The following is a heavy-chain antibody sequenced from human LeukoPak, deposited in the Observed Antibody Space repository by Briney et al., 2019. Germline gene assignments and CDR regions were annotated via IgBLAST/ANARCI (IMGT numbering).Heavy chain of an antibody. CDR2: ISGSGGST. J-gene: IGHJ4*02. Sequence: GGSLRLSCAASGFTFSSYAMSWVRQTPGKGLEWVSAISGSGGSTYYADSVKGRFTISRDNSKNTLYLQMNSLRAEDTAVYYCALRRDIVVVPAATVIDYWGQGTLVTVSS. D-gene: IGHD2-2*01. CDR3: ALRRDIVVVPAATVIDY. CDR1: GFTFSSYA. V-gene: IGHV3-23*01.